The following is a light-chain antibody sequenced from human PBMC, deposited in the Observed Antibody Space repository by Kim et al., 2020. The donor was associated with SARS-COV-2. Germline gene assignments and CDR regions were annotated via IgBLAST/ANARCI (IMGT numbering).Light chain of an antibody. CDR2: DAS. V-gene: IGKV3-11*01. CDR3: QQRSSWPIT. CDR1: QSVSRY. Sequence: LSPGESATLSCRASQSVSRYLAWYQQRPGQAPRLVIYDASKRATGIPARFSGSGSGTDFTLTISSLEPEDFAVYYCQQRSSWPITFGQGTRLEIK. J-gene: IGKJ5*01.